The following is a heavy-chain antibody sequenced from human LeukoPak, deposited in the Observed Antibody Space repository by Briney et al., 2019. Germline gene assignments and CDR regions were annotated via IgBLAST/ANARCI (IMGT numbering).Heavy chain of an antibody. J-gene: IGHJ4*02. D-gene: IGHD3-9*01. Sequence: GGSLRLSCAVSGFTFAGYWMSWVRQAPGKGLGWFARIKGKIDGGKTDYAAPVKGRFTISRDDSKNTLYLQMNSLKTEDTAVYYCTTDRGYDILTGYYKVGPFDYWGQGTLVTVSS. CDR2: IKGKIDGGKT. CDR3: TTDRGYDILTGYYKVGPFDY. CDR1: GFTFAGYW. V-gene: IGHV3-15*01.